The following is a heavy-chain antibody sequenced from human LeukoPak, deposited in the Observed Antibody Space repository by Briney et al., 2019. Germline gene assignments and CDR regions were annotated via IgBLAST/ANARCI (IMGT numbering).Heavy chain of an antibody. CDR2: IRSKANSYAT. D-gene: IGHD6-13*01. CDR3: TSRIAAAGRHYFDY. Sequence: GGSLRLFCAASGFTFSGSAMHWVRQASGKGLEWVGRIRSKANSYATAYAASVKGRFTISRDDSKNTAYLQMNSLKTEDTAVYYCTSRIAAAGRHYFDYWGQGTLVTVSS. CDR1: GFTFSGSA. V-gene: IGHV3-73*01. J-gene: IGHJ4*02.